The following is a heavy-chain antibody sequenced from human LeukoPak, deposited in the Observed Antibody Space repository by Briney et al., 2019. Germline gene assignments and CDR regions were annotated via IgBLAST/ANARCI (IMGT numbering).Heavy chain of an antibody. J-gene: IGHJ4*02. Sequence: GGSLRLSCAASGFTFSSYGMHWVRQAPGKGLEWVAVIWYDGSNKYYADSVKGRFTISRDNSKNTLYLQMNSLRAEDTAVYYCARDAEDFWSGPFDYWGQGTLVTVSS. CDR2: IWYDGSNK. CDR1: GFTFSSYG. D-gene: IGHD3-3*01. V-gene: IGHV3-33*01. CDR3: ARDAEDFWSGPFDY.